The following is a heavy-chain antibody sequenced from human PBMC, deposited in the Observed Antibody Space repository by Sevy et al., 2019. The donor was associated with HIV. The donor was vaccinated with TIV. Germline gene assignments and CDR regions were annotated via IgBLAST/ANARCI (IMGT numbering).Heavy chain of an antibody. Sequence: GESLKISCAISGFTVNDKYIIWVRQAPGKGLEWVSVIFSSGPTYYADSAKGRFTISRDNSKNTVDLQMNSVRAEDTAVYYCVSLFLSYRSGWSYFDYWGQGTLVTVSS. V-gene: IGHV3-66*02. CDR2: IFSSGPT. CDR1: GFTVNDKY. CDR3: VSLFLSYRSGWSYFDY. J-gene: IGHJ4*02. D-gene: IGHD6-19*01.